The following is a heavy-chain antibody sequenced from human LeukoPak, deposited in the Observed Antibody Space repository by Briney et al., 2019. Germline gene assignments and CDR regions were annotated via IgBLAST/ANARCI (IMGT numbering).Heavy chain of an antibody. Sequence: RGGSLRLSCAASGFTFSVYAMHWVRQAPGKGLDWVAVILYEGSNKDYGDSVKGRFTISRDNSKNTLYLQMNSLRREDTAVYYCARSQSSSWYGIHYWGQGTLVSVSS. CDR2: ILYEGSNK. J-gene: IGHJ4*02. CDR1: GFTFSVYA. CDR3: ARSQSSSWYGIHY. V-gene: IGHV3-30*04. D-gene: IGHD6-13*01.